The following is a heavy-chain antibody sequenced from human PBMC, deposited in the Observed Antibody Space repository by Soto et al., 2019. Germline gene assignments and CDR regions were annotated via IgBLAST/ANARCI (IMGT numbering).Heavy chain of an antibody. J-gene: IGHJ6*02. CDR1: GYTFTSYY. CDR2: INPSGGST. D-gene: IGHD3-3*01. Sequence: ASVKVSCKAFGYTFTSYYMHWVRQAPGQGLEWMGIINPSGGSTSYAQKFQGRVTMTRDTSTSTVYMELSSLRSEDTAVYYCARDRFLEWFPDHYGMDVWGQGTTVTVSS. CDR3: ARDRFLEWFPDHYGMDV. V-gene: IGHV1-46*01.